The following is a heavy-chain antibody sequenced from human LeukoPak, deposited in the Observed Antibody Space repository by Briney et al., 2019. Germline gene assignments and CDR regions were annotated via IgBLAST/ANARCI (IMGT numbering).Heavy chain of an antibody. CDR1: GFTFSSYS. J-gene: IGHJ3*02. CDR2: ISSSSSYI. V-gene: IGHV3-21*01. D-gene: IGHD3-22*01. Sequence: GGSLRLSCAASGFTFSSYSMNWVRQAPGKGLEWVSSISSSSSYIYYADSVKGRFTISRDNAKNSLYLQMNSLRAEDTAVYYCARAVGVTMIVVVSPHAFDIWGQGTMVTVSS. CDR3: ARAVGVTMIVVVSPHAFDI.